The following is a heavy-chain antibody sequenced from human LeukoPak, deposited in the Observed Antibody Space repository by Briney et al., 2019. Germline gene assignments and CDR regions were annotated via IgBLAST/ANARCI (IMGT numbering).Heavy chain of an antibody. Sequence: GRSLRLSCAASGFTFSKYGVHWVRQAPGKGLEWVAIIWFDGSNGNYADSVKGRFTISRDNSKNMLYLEMTSLRAEDTAVYYCATENGVYCFDFWGQGTLVTVSS. CDR2: IWFDGSNG. CDR3: ATENGVYCFDF. D-gene: IGHD4-17*01. V-gene: IGHV3-33*01. CDR1: GFTFSKYG. J-gene: IGHJ4*02.